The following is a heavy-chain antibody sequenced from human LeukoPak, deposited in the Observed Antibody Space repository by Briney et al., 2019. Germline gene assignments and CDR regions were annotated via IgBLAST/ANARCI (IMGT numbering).Heavy chain of an antibody. Sequence: SETLSLTCAVYGGPFSGYYWSWIRQPPGKGLEWIGEINHSGSTNYNPSLKSRVTISVDTSKNQFSLKLSSVTAADTAVYYCASRGVVRVFDYWGQGTLVTVSS. J-gene: IGHJ4*02. CDR3: ASRGVVRVFDY. V-gene: IGHV4-34*01. D-gene: IGHD2-2*01. CDR2: INHSGST. CDR1: GGPFSGYY.